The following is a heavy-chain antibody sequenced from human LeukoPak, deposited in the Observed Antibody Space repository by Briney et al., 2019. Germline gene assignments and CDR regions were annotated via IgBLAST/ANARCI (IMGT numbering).Heavy chain of an antibody. V-gene: IGHV3-21*04. D-gene: IGHD3-10*01. CDR2: ISGSNSYI. CDR1: GFTFNSYS. Sequence: PGGSLRLSCAASGFTFNSYSMNWVRQAPGKGLEWVSSISGSNSYIYYADSMKGRFTISRDNAKNSLYLQMNSLRAEDTALYYCAKDIITMVRGVAFDIWGQGTMVTVSS. CDR3: AKDIITMVRGVAFDI. J-gene: IGHJ3*02.